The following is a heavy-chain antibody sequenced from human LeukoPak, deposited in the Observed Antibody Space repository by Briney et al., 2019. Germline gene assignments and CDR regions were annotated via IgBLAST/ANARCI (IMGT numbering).Heavy chain of an antibody. J-gene: IGHJ4*02. CDR3: ARDRRRYFDY. Sequence: GGSLRLSCAASGFTVRSNFMSWVRQAPGKGLEWVSVIYSGGSTYYADSVKGRFTISRDNSKNTLYLQMNSLRAEDTAVYYCARDRRRYFDYWGQGTLVIVSS. V-gene: IGHV3-66*01. CDR2: IYSGGST. CDR1: GFTVRSNF.